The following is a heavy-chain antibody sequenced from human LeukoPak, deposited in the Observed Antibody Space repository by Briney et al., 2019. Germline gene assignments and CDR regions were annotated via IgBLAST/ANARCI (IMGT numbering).Heavy chain of an antibody. V-gene: IGHV4-38-2*02. Sequence: PSETLSLTCTVSGYSISSGFYWGWIRQPPGKGLEWIGSIHHSGSTYYKSSLKSRVTISVDTSKNQFSLKLSSVTAADTAVYYCAGARRGYYDSGGYLFDPRGQGTLVTVSS. D-gene: IGHD3-22*01. J-gene: IGHJ5*02. CDR1: GYSISSGFY. CDR2: IHHSGST. CDR3: AGARRGYYDSGGYLFDP.